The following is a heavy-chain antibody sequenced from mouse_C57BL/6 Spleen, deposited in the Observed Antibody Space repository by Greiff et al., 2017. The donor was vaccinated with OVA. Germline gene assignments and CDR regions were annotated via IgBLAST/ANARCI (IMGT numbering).Heavy chain of an antibody. D-gene: IGHD1-1*01. Sequence: EVKLEESGGGLVKPGGSLKLSCAASGFTFSSYTMSWVRQTPEKRLEWVATISGGGGNTYYPDSVKGRFTISRDNAKNTLYLQMSSLRSEDTALYYCARRPYYYGSSPYWYFDVWGTGTTVTVSS. CDR1: GFTFSSYT. CDR2: ISGGGGNT. CDR3: ARRPYYYGSSPYWYFDV. V-gene: IGHV5-9*01. J-gene: IGHJ1*03.